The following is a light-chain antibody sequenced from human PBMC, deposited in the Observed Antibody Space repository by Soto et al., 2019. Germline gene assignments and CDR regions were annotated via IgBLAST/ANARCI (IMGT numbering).Light chain of an antibody. J-gene: IGKJ5*01. CDR3: QQYGSSPVIT. CDR1: QSFNSIY. CDR2: GAS. Sequence: EIVLTQSPGTLSLSPGERATLSCRASQSFNSIYLAWYQQKPGQAPRLLIYGASSRATGIPDRFSGSGSGTDFTLTISRLEPEDFAVYYCQQYGSSPVITFGQGTRLEIK. V-gene: IGKV3-20*01.